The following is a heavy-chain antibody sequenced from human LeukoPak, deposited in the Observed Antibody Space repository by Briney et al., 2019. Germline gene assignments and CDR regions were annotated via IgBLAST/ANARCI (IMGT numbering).Heavy chain of an antibody. J-gene: IGHJ6*02. CDR2: IIPIFGTA. V-gene: IGHV1-69*13. Sequence: SVKVSCKASGGTFSSYAISWVRQAPGQGLEWMGGIIPIFGTANYAQKFQGRVTITADESTSTAYMELSSLRSEDTAVYYCARDSIVVVPAAQKSYYYGMDVWGQGTTVTVSS. D-gene: IGHD2-2*01. CDR1: GGTFSSYA. CDR3: ARDSIVVVPAAQKSYYYGMDV.